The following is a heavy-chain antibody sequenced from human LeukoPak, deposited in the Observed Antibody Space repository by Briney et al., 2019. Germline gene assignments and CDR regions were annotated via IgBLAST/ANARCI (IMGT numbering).Heavy chain of an antibody. V-gene: IGHV3-7*01. CDR1: GFPFSDYW. CDR3: ARFLPRYYYGMDV. J-gene: IGHJ6*02. CDR2: IKEDGSEK. D-gene: IGHD2/OR15-2a*01. Sequence: PGGSLRLSCEASGFPFSDYWLTWVRQAPGKGLEWVANIKEDGSEKYYVESVKGRFTISRDNAKNSVFLQMDGLRAEDTAVYYCARFLPRYYYGMDVWGQGTTVTVSS.